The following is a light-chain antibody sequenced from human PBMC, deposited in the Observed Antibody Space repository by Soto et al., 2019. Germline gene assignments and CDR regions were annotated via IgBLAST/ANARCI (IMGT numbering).Light chain of an antibody. CDR2: GVS. J-gene: IGKJ3*01. V-gene: IGKV3-15*01. CDR3: QQYNDWPFT. CDR1: QSVSVN. Sequence: EIVMTQSPGTLSVSPGERATLSCRASQSVSVNLAWYQQKPGQAPRLLIYGVSTRATAIPARFSGSESGTEFTLTISSLQSEDFAVYYCQQYNDWPFTFGPGTKVDIK.